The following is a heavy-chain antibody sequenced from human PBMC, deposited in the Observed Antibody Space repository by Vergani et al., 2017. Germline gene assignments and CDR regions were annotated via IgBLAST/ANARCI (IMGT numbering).Heavy chain of an antibody. D-gene: IGHD2-21*01. CDR3: ATVPPRGLIEDGGWYFDL. CDR2: FDPEDGET. CDR1: GYTLTELS. Sequence: QVQLVQSGAEVKKPGASVKVSCKVSGYTLTELSMHWVRQAPGKGLEWMGGFDPEDGETIYAQKFQGRVTMPEDTSTDTAYMELSSLRSEDTAVYYCATVPPRGLIEDGGWYFDLGGRGTLVTVSS. V-gene: IGHV1-24*01. J-gene: IGHJ2*01.